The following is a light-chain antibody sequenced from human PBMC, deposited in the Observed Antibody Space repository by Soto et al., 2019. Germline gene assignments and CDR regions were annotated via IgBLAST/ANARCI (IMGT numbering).Light chain of an antibody. CDR2: KAP. V-gene: IGKV1-5*03. Sequence: DIQLTQSPSTLSASVGDRATITCRASQSVSTWLGWYQQKPGKAPKLLIHKAPSSETGVPSRFRGSRSVTVFTLTISILQPDDSATYSCQQFHDYPVTFGGGTEAQI. J-gene: IGKJ4*01. CDR1: QSVSTW. CDR3: QQFHDYPVT.